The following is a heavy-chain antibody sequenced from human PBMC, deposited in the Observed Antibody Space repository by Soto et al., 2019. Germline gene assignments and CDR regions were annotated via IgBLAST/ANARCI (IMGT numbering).Heavy chain of an antibody. J-gene: IGHJ4*02. Sequence: QLQLQESGPRLVKPSETLSLTCTVSGGSISNSSYLWGWIRQPPGKGLQWIGSVSYSGSTYYNPPLKSRVTISVDTSKTQSSLGLSSVTAADTAVYYCSRIAVSGPITGFDYWGQGALVTVSS. CDR3: SRIAVSGPITGFDY. V-gene: IGHV4-39*01. D-gene: IGHD6-19*01. CDR2: VSYSGST. CDR1: GGSISNSSYL.